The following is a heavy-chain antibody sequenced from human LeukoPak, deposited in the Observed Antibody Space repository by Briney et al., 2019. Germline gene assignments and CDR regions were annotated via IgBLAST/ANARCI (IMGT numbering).Heavy chain of an antibody. CDR3: ARGQDSSGWLY. CDR1: GGSFSGYY. V-gene: IGHV4-34*01. D-gene: IGHD6-19*01. Sequence: SETLSLTCAVYGGSFSGYYWSWIRQPPGKGLEWIGEINHSGSTNYNPSLKSRVTISVDTSKNQFSLKLSSVTAADTAVYFCARGQDSSGWLYWGQGTLVTVSS. J-gene: IGHJ4*02. CDR2: INHSGST.